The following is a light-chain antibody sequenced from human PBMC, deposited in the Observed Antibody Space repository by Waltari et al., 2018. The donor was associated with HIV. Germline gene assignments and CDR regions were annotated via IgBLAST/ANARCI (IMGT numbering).Light chain of an antibody. CDR2: KDS. CDR3: QSADSSGTYRV. CDR1: ALPKQY. J-gene: IGLJ3*02. V-gene: IGLV3-25*02. Sequence: SSELTQPPSVSVSPGQTARLTCSGDALPKQYAYWYHQKPGQAPVMVIYKDSERPSGIPEGVSGSSAGTTVTLTISGVQAEEEADYYCQSADSSGTYRVFGGGTKLTVL.